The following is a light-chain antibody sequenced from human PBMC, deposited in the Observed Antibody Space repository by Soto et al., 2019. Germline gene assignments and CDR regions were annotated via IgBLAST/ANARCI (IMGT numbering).Light chain of an antibody. CDR2: EVS. J-gene: IGKJ1*01. Sequence: DIVMTQSPLSLPVIPGEPASISCRSSQSLLHSNGYNYLDWYLQKPGQPPQLLIYEVSNRFSGVPDRFSGSGSGTDFTLKISRVEAEDVGVYYCMQTIQLPWTFGQGTKVDIK. CDR1: QSLLHSNGYNY. V-gene: IGKV2D-29*01. CDR3: MQTIQLPWT.